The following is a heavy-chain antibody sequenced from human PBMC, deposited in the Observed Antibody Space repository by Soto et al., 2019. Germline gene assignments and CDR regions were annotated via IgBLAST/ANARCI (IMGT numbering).Heavy chain of an antibody. V-gene: IGHV4-59*08. CDR1: GGSISSYY. Sequence: SETLSLTCTVSGGSISSYYWSWIRQPPGKGLEWIGYIYYSGSTNYNPSLKSRVTISVDTSKNQFSLKLGSVTAADTAVYYCARRHGDYDLFDPWGQGTLVTVSS. CDR3: ARRHGDYDLFDP. J-gene: IGHJ5*02. CDR2: IYYSGST. D-gene: IGHD4-17*01.